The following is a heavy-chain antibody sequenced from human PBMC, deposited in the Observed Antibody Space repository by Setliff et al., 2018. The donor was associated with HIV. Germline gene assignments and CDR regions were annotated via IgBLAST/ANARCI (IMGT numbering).Heavy chain of an antibody. V-gene: IGHV1-46*01. Sequence: GASVKVSCKASGYTFSNYYVHWVRQAPGQGLEWMGMINPGGDYRSYTRKFQGRINLATASSTSTVYMELSSLRYEDTAVYYCAREAPDGYFDHWGPGTLVTVSS. CDR3: AREAPDGYFDH. CDR2: INPGGDYR. J-gene: IGHJ4*02. CDR1: GYTFSNYY.